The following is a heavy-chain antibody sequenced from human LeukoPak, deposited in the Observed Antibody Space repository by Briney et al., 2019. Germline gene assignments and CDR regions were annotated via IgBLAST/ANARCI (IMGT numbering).Heavy chain of an antibody. V-gene: IGHV3-30*18. CDR2: ISYDGSNK. D-gene: IGHD2-15*01. Sequence: QPGGSLRLSCAAAGFTFSSYGMPWVRQAPGKGLEWVAVISYDGSNKYYADSVKGRFTISRDNSKNTLYLQMNSLRAEDTAVYYCAKEVTRLYCSGGSCYFDYWGQGTLVTVSS. J-gene: IGHJ4*02. CDR1: GFTFSSYG. CDR3: AKEVTRLYCSGGSCYFDY.